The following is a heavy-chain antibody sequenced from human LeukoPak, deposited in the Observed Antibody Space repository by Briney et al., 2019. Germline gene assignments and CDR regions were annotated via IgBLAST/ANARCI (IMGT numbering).Heavy chain of an antibody. CDR3: AKDRVGARYYFDY. D-gene: IGHD1-26*01. CDR2: ISTSGVDT. V-gene: IGHV3-23*01. Sequence: GGTLRLSCAAPGFTFSSHGMTWVRQAPGKGLEWVSSISTSGVDTYYADSVKGRFTISRDNSKNTLYLQMNSLRAEDTAVYYCAKDRVGARYYFDYWGQGTLVTVSS. CDR1: GFTFSSHG. J-gene: IGHJ4*02.